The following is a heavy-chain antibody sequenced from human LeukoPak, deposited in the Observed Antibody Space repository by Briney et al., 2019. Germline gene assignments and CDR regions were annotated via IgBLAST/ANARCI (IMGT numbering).Heavy chain of an antibody. CDR3: ATSLGTGVASPDY. J-gene: IGHJ4*02. CDR2: IIPIFGTA. D-gene: IGHD5-12*01. Sequence: ASVKVSCKASGGTFSSYAISWVRQAPGQGLEWMGGIIPIFGTANYTQKFQGRVTITTDESTSTAYMELSSLRSEYTAVYYCATSLGTGVASPDYWGQGTLVTVSS. V-gene: IGHV1-69*05. CDR1: GGTFSSYA.